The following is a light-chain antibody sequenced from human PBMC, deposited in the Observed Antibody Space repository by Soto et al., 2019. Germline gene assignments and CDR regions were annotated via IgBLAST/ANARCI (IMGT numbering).Light chain of an antibody. CDR3: QSYDSGLSAP. CDR1: SSSIGAGYD. Sequence: QSVLTQPPSVSGAPGQRVTISCTGSSSSIGAGYDVHWYQQLPGTAPKLLIYGNSNRPSGVPDRFSGSKSGTSASLAITGLQAEDEADYYCQSYDSGLSAPFGGGTKLTVL. CDR2: GNS. V-gene: IGLV1-40*01. J-gene: IGLJ2*01.